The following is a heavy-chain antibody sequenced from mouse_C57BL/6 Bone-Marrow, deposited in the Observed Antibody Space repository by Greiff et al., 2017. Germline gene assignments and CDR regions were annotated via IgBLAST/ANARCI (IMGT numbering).Heavy chain of an antibody. CDR1: GYTFTSYW. CDR3: ARYGSSLGC. J-gene: IGHJ2*01. V-gene: IGHV1-59*01. D-gene: IGHD1-1*01. CDR2: IDPSDSYT. Sequence: QVQLQQPGAELVRPGTSVKLSCKASGYTFTSYWMHWVKQRPGQGLEWIGVIDPSDSYTNYNQKFKGKATLTVDTSSSTAYMQLSSLTSEDSAVYYCARYGSSLGCWGQGPTRTGSS.